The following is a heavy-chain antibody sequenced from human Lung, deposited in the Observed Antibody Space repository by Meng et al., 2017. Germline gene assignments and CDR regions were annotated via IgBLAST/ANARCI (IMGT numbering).Heavy chain of an antibody. V-gene: IGHV1-69*13. D-gene: IGHD1-14*01. CDR3: ARGRRNEPLFDY. CDR1: GGSFSIHT. CDR2: LIAVFDKT. J-gene: IGHJ4*02. Sequence: QVQLVQSGAEVKKPGSAVKGACKTSGGSFSIHTFSWVRQAPGQGLEWMGGLIAVFDKTKAAPRFQDRVTFTADESTSTAYMELSSLTFDDTAVYFCARGRRNEPLFDYWGQGTLVTVSS.